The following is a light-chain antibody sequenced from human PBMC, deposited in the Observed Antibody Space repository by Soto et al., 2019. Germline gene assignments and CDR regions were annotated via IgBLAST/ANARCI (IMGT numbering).Light chain of an antibody. Sequence: DIQLTQSPSSLSASVGDRVTITCQASQDISKSLNWYQQRPGKAPKLLIHGASSLETGVPSRFSGYGSGTEFTLTISSLQPDDFATYYCQQYNSYSWTFGRGTKVEIK. CDR3: QQYNSYSWT. J-gene: IGKJ1*01. CDR1: QDISKS. CDR2: GAS. V-gene: IGKV1-33*01.